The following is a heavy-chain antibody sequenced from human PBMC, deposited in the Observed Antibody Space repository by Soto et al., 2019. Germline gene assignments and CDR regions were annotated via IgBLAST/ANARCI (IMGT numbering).Heavy chain of an antibody. D-gene: IGHD4-17*01. CDR2: ISTYNGNT. V-gene: IGHV1-18*01. J-gene: IGHJ4*02. CDR1: GDCCARSG. Sequence: ASVNGSCRSSGDCCARSGISWRRQPPGQGLEWMGWISTYNGNTNYAQKLQDRVSLTTDTSTSTAYMELRSLRSDDTAVYYCARRLYGDYDYWGQGTLVTVSS. CDR3: ARRLYGDYDY.